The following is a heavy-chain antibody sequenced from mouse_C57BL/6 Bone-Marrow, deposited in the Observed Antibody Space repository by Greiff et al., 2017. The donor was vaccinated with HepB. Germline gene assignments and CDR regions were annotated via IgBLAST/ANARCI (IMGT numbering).Heavy chain of an antibody. CDR2: ISSGSSTI. V-gene: IGHV5-17*01. CDR1: GFTFSDYG. J-gene: IGHJ4*01. Sequence: EVQRVESGGGLVKPGGSLKLSCAASGFTFSDYGMHWVRQAPEKGLEWVAYISSGSSTIYYADTVKGRFTISRDNAKNTLFLQMTSLRSEDTAMYYCARPGNTKDYAMDYWGQGTSVTVSS. D-gene: IGHD2-1*01. CDR3: ARPGNTKDYAMDY.